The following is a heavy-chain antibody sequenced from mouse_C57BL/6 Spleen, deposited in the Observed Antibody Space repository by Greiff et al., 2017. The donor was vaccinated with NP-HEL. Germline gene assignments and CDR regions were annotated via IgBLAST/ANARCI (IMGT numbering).Heavy chain of an antibody. J-gene: IGHJ2*01. Sequence: VQLQQSGPELVKPGASVKIPCKASGYTFTDYNMDWVKQSHGKSLEWIGDINPNNGGTIYNQKFKGKATLTVDKSSSPAYMELRSQTSEDTAVYYCARGGTTVVDYFDYWGQGTTLTVSS. CDR1: GYTFTDYN. CDR2: INPNNGGT. CDR3: ARGGTTVVDYFDY. V-gene: IGHV1-18*01. D-gene: IGHD1-1*01.